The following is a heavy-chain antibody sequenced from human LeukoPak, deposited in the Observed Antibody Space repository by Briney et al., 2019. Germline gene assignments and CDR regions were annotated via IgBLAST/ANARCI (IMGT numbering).Heavy chain of an antibody. J-gene: IGHJ6*02. CDR3: ARDLVINYYYGMDV. CDR2: IYYSGST. D-gene: IGHD3-22*01. CDR1: GGSLSSGGYY. Sequence: TLSLTCTVSGGSLSSGGYYWSWLRQHPGRGLEWIGYIYYSGSTYYNPSVKSRVTVSVDTSKNQFSLNLSSVTAADTAVYYCARDLVINYYYGMDVWGQGTTVTVSS. V-gene: IGHV4-31*03.